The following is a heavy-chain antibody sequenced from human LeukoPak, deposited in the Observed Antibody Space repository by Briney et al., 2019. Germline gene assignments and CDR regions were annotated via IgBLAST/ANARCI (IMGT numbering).Heavy chain of an antibody. D-gene: IGHD1-26*01. Sequence: SETLSLTCTVSGGSMSPYHWGWIGQPPGKGLEWTGNMYYSGSTNYNPSLKSRVTISVDTSKNQFSLKLSSVTAADTAVYYCARKPLGARKPPRPTYYFDYWGQGTLVTVSS. V-gene: IGHV4-59*12. CDR2: MYYSGST. CDR3: ARKPLGARKPPRPTYYFDY. J-gene: IGHJ4*02. CDR1: GGSMSPYH.